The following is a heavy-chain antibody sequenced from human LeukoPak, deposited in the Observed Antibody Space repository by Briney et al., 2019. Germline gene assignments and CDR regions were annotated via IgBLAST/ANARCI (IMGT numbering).Heavy chain of an antibody. CDR3: ARTVSGDYYGMDV. V-gene: IGHV4-59*08. J-gene: IGHJ6*02. CDR2: TSYSGGT. CDR1: GGSISNSY. Sequence: SETLSLTCTVSGGSISNSYWSWVRQPPGKGLEWIGYTSYSGGTNYNPSLKSRVTMSVDTSTDQFSLRLISVTAADTAVYYCARTVSGDYYGMDVWGQGTTVTVSS. D-gene: IGHD1-26*01.